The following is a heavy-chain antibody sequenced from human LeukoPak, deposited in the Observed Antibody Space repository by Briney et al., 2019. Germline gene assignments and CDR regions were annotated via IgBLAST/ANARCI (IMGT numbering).Heavy chain of an antibody. Sequence: GGSLRLSCAASGFTISSYGMHWVRQAPGKGLEWVAFIRYGGSNKYYADSVRGRFTISRDNSKNTLYLQMNSMRAEDTAVYYCAKDSEAYGSGSYFIYYFGYWGQGTLVTVST. CDR2: IRYGGSNK. J-gene: IGHJ4*02. CDR1: GFTISSYG. V-gene: IGHV3-30*02. CDR3: AKDSEAYGSGSYFIYYFGY. D-gene: IGHD3-10*01.